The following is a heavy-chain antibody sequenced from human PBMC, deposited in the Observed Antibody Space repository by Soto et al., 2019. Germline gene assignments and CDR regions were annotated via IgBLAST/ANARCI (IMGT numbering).Heavy chain of an antibody. CDR2: ISSSGSTI. Sequence: EVQLVESGGGLVHPGGSLRLSCVASGFTFSSYEMNWVRQAPGKGLEWVSYISSSGSTIYYADSVKGRFTISRDNAKNSLYLQMNSLRAEDTAVYYCAKDIIRGVVGSSSDYYYGMDVWGQGTTVTVSS. J-gene: IGHJ6*02. D-gene: IGHD6-6*01. CDR3: AKDIIRGVVGSSSDYYYGMDV. V-gene: IGHV3-48*03. CDR1: GFTFSSYE.